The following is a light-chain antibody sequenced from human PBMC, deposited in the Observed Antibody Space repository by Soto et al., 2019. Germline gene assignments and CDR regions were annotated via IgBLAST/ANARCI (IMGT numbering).Light chain of an antibody. V-gene: IGKV3-20*01. CDR2: GAS. J-gene: IGKJ1*01. Sequence: EIVLTQSPGTLSLSPGERATLSCRASQSVSSSYLAWYQQKPGQAPRLLIYGASSRATGIPDRFSASGSGTDFTLTISRLEPEDFEVYYCQQYRSSPWTFGQGTKVEIK. CDR1: QSVSSSY. CDR3: QQYRSSPWT.